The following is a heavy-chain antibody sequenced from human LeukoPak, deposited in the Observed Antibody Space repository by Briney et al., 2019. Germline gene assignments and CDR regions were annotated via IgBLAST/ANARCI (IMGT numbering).Heavy chain of an antibody. CDR3: ARDQVVRGSNWFDP. CDR1: GGSIRSYY. Sequence: PSETLSLTCTVSGGSIRSYYWSWIRQPPGKGLEWIGYIYNSGNTNYNPSLKSRVTISLDTPKNQFSLKLSSVTAADTAVYYCARDQVVRGSNWFDPWGQGTLVTVSS. V-gene: IGHV4-59*01. CDR2: IYNSGNT. D-gene: IGHD3-10*01. J-gene: IGHJ5*02.